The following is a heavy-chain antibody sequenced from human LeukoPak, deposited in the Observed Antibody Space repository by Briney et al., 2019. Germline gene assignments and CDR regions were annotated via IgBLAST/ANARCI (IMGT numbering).Heavy chain of an antibody. J-gene: IGHJ4*02. D-gene: IGHD1-26*01. CDR2: MNPNSGNT. Sequence: ASVKVSCKASGYTFTSYDINWVRQATGQGLEWMGWMNPNSGNTGYAQKFQGRVTLTRNTSISTAYMELSSLRSEDTAVYYCARDRSEGSGSYQLMDCWGQGTLVTVSS. CDR3: ARDRSEGSGSYQLMDC. CDR1: GYTFTSYD. V-gene: IGHV1-8*01.